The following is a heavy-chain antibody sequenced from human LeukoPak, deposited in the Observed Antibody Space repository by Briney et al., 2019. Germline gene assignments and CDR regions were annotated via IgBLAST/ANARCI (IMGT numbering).Heavy chain of an antibody. J-gene: IGHJ3*02. CDR3: ARETRPYYYDSRGAFDI. Sequence: GGSLRLSCAASGFTFSKFWMSWVRQTPGKGLEWVANIKKDGSEKNYADSVKGRFTISRDSAKNSLYLQMNSLRAEDTAVYYCARETRPYYYDSRGAFDIWGQGTMVTVSS. D-gene: IGHD3-22*01. CDR1: GFTFSKFW. CDR2: IKKDGSEK. V-gene: IGHV3-7*03.